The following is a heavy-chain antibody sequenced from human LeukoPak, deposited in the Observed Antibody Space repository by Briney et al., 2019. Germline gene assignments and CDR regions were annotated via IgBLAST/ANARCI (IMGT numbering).Heavy chain of an antibody. CDR2: ISSSSNFI. D-gene: IGHD4-11*01. CDR3: ARKTTVTIRAFDI. CDR1: RFTFSSYS. J-gene: IGHJ3*02. Sequence: GGSLRLSCAASRFTFSSYSMNWVRQAPGKGLEWVSSISSSSNFIYYADSVKGRFTISRDNDKNSMYLQMNSLRAEDTAVYYCARKTTVTIRAFDIWGQGTMVTVSS. V-gene: IGHV3-21*01.